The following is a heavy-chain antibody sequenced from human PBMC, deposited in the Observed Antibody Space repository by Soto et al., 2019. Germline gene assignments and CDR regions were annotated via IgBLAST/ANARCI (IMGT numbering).Heavy chain of an antibody. CDR3: AGGTCDPNGSSDY. D-gene: IGHD6-6*01. J-gene: IGHJ4*02. CDR1: GYTFTNYG. CDR2: ISAYNGNT. Sequence: ASVKGSCKAYGYTFTNYGISWVRQAPGQGLEWMGWISAYNGNTNYAQGLQGRVTMTTDTSTNIAYMELRSLRSDDTAVYYCAGGTCDPNGSSDYWGQGTLVTSPQ. V-gene: IGHV1-18*01.